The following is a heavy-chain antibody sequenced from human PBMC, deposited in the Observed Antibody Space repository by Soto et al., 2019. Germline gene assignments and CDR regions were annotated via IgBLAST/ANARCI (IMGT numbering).Heavy chain of an antibody. Sequence: EVQLVESGGGLVQPGGSLRLSCAASGFTFSDHYMDWVRQAPGKGLEWVGRTRNKANSYTTEYAASVRGRFTISRDDSKNSLYLQMNSLTTEDTAVYSCVRVSHTRCWSFAYWGQGTLVTVSS. V-gene: IGHV3-72*01. J-gene: IGHJ4*02. CDR3: VRVSHTRCWSFAY. CDR1: GFTFSDHY. CDR2: TRNKANSYTT. D-gene: IGHD2-2*01.